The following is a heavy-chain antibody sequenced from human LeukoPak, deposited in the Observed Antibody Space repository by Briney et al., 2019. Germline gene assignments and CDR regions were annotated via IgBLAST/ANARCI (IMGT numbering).Heavy chain of an antibody. CDR1: GFNFNDAA. CDR2: IKSDGSAT. CDR3: ARVGGRGSIGGDC. D-gene: IGHD3-10*01. Sequence: GGSLRLSCAASGFNFNDAAMTWVRQAPGKGLVWVSRIKSDGSATTYADFVKGRFTVSRDNAKNTLYLQMSSLRAEDTAMYFCARVGGRGSIGGDCWGQGTLVTVSS. J-gene: IGHJ4*02. V-gene: IGHV3-74*03.